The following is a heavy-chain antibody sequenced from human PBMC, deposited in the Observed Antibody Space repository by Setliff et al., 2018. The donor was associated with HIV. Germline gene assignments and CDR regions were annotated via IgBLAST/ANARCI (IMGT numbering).Heavy chain of an antibody. V-gene: IGHV4-38-2*01. Sequence: SETLSLTCAVSGYSISSGYFWGWIRQPPGKGLEWIGSLYHSGTNFYNPSLKSLVTISLDTSTNRFSLKLNSVTAADTAIYYCARQVGSQYSYWAYYFDSWGQGALVTVSS. CDR2: LYHSGTN. CDR1: GYSISSGYF. J-gene: IGHJ4*02. CDR3: ARQVGSQYSYWAYYFDS. D-gene: IGHD5-18*01.